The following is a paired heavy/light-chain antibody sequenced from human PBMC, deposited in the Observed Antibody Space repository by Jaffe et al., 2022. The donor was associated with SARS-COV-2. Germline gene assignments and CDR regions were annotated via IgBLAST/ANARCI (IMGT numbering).Heavy chain of an antibody. J-gene: IGHJ4*02. CDR1: GFTFATYA. CDR3: ANGDYGPSGYYLDS. V-gene: IGHV3-23*01. D-gene: IGHD3-22*01. CDR2: ISGRGDIT. Sequence: EVLLLESGGGLVQPGGSLRLSCATSGFTFATYAMSWVRQAPGKGLEWVSTISGRGDITYYTSSVKGRFTISRDNFKNTLILQMNGLRVEDTAVYLCANGDYGPSGYYLDSWGQGTLVTVSS.
Light chain of an antibody. Sequence: DIQMTQSPSSLSASVGDRVTISCRASQNIVNYLNWYQHRPGKAPNLLIYAASSLQSGVPSRFSGSGSGTDFTLTISGLQPEDFATYYCQQSYSTPYIFGQGTKLEI. CDR2: AAS. CDR3: QQSYSTPYI. J-gene: IGKJ2*01. V-gene: IGKV1-39*01. CDR1: QNIVNY.